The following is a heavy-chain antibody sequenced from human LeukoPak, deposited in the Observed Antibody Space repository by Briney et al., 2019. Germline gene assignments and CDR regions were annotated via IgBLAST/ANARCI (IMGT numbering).Heavy chain of an antibody. V-gene: IGHV4-39*07. CDR2: IYYSGST. CDR1: GGSISSSSYY. D-gene: IGHD6-13*01. CDR3: ARVRYSSSLRPSAFDI. Sequence: SETLSLTCTVSGGSISSSSYYWGWIRQPPGKGLEWIGSIYYSGSTYYNPSLKSRVTISVDTSKNQFSLKLSSVTAADTAVYYCARVRYSSSLRPSAFDIWGQGTMVTVSS. J-gene: IGHJ3*02.